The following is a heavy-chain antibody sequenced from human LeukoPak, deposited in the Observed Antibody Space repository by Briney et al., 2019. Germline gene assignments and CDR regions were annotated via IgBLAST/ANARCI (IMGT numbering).Heavy chain of an antibody. V-gene: IGHV1-69*04. J-gene: IGHJ4*02. CDR3: ARGSGSYYGNDY. CDR2: IIPILGIA. D-gene: IGHD1-26*01. CDR1: GGTFSSYA. Sequence: ASVKVSCKASGGTFSSYAISWVRQAPGQGLEWMGRIIPILGIANYAQKFQGRVTITTDKSTSTAYMELSSLRSEDTAVYYCARGSGSYYGNDYWGQGTLVTVSS.